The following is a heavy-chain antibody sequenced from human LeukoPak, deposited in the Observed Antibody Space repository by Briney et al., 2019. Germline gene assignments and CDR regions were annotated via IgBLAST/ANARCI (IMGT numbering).Heavy chain of an antibody. D-gene: IGHD3-9*01. Sequence: ASVKVSCKASGYTFTGYYMHWVRQAPGQGLEWMGWINPNSGGTNYVQKFQGRVTMTRDTSISTAYMELSRLRSDDTAVYYCASYYDILTGYYTREGDDAFDIWGQGTMVTVSS. CDR2: INPNSGGT. J-gene: IGHJ3*02. V-gene: IGHV1-2*02. CDR3: ASYYDILTGYYTREGDDAFDI. CDR1: GYTFTGYY.